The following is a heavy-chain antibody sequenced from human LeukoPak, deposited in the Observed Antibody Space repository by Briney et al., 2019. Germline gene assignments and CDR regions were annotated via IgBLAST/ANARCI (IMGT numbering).Heavy chain of an antibody. V-gene: IGHV1-46*01. CDR1: GYTFTSYG. CDR2: INPSGGST. Sequence: RASVKVSCKASGYTFTSYGISWVRQAPGQGLEWMGIINPSGGSTSYAQKFQGRVTITADKSTSTAYMELSSLRSEDTAVYYCARSKFPHYCGGDCYKDALTDAFDIWGQGTMVTVSS. D-gene: IGHD2-21*02. CDR3: ARSKFPHYCGGDCYKDALTDAFDI. J-gene: IGHJ3*02.